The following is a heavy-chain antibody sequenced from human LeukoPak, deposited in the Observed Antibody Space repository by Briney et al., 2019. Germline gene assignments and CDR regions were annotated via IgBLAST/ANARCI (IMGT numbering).Heavy chain of an antibody. CDR2: IIPIFGAT. V-gene: IGHV1-69*05. J-gene: IGHJ4*02. CDR3: ARRWPHSSGYYLFDY. D-gene: IGHD3-22*01. CDR1: GGTFSGHG. Sequence: GSSVKVSCKASGGTFSGHGFSWVRQAPGQGLEWVGGIIPIFGATNYAQKFQGRVTITTDDSTSTGYMELSSLRSEDTAVYYCARRWPHSSGYYLFDYWGQGTLVTVSS.